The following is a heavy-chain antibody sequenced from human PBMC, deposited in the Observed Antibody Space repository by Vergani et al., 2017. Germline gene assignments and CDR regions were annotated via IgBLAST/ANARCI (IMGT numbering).Heavy chain of an antibody. CDR1: GGSISSGDYY. Sequence: QVQLQESGPGLVKPSQTLSLTCTVSGGSISSGDYYWSWIRQPSGKGLEWIGYIYYSGSTYYNPSLKSRVTISVDTSKNQFSLKLSSVTAADTAVYYCARDTVPTAGYYYGMDVWGQGTTVTVSS. J-gene: IGHJ6*02. D-gene: IGHD2-8*01. V-gene: IGHV4-30-4*08. CDR3: ARDTVPTAGYYYGMDV. CDR2: IYYSGST.